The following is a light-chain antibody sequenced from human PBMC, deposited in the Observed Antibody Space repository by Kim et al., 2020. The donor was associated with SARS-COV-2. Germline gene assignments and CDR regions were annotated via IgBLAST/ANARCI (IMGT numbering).Light chain of an antibody. V-gene: IGKV3-11*01. CDR1: ESVSTY. CDR2: DAS. CDR3: RQRRKSIT. J-gene: IGKJ5*01. Sequence: EIVLTQSPATLSLSPGESATLSCRASESVSTYLAWHQQKPGQAPRLLISDASNRATGVPVRFSGSGSGTDFTLTISSLEPEDFAVYYCRQRRKSITFGQGTRLEIK.